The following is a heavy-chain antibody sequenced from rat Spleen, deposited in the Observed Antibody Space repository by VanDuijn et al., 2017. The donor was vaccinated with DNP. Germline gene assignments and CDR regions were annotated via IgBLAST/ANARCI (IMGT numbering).Heavy chain of an antibody. V-gene: IGHV3-1*01. Sequence: EVQLQESGPGLVKPSQSLSLTCSVTGYSITSGYRWSWIRKFPGNKMEWIGHISYSGSTGYNPSLKSRISITRDTSNNQFFLQLNSVTTEDTATYYCARYGSVALDYWGQGVMVTVSS. J-gene: IGHJ2*01. CDR2: ISYSGST. CDR3: ARYGSVALDY. CDR1: GYSITSGY. D-gene: IGHD3-3*01.